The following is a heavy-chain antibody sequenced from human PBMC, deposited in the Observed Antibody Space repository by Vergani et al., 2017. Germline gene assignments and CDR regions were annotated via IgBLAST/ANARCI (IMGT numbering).Heavy chain of an antibody. D-gene: IGHD2-2*02. CDR2: IKSKTDGGTT. J-gene: IGHJ4*02. Sequence: EVQLVESGGGLVKPGGSLRLSCAASGFTSSNAWMSWVRQAPGKGLEWVGRIKSKTDGGTTDYAAPVKGRFTISRDDSKNTLYLQMNSLKTEDTAVYYCTTARIGYCSSTSCYTLYYFDYWGQGTLVTVSS. CDR3: TTARIGYCSSTSCYTLYYFDY. CDR1: GFTSSNAW. V-gene: IGHV3-15*01.